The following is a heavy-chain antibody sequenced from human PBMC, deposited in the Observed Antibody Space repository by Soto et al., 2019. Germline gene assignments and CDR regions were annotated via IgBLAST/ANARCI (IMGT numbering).Heavy chain of an antibody. CDR1: GFTFRDAC. V-gene: IGHV3-15*01. J-gene: IGHJ4*02. Sequence: GGSLRLSCTASGFTFRDACMSWVRQAPGMGLEWVGRIKSKTAGGRIDYAASVNGRFTISRDDSKNMLFLQMNSLKTEDTAVYYCAAKAPARFDYWGQGTLVTVSS. CDR2: IKSKTAGGRI. CDR3: AAKAPARFDY.